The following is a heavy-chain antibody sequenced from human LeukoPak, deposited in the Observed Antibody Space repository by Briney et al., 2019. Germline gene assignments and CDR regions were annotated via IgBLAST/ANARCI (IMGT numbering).Heavy chain of an antibody. V-gene: IGHV4-59*08. CDR3: ARAYSSSWYWNWFDP. CDR1: GGSISSYY. J-gene: IGHJ5*02. D-gene: IGHD6-13*01. CDR2: IYYSGST. Sequence: SETLSLTCTVSGGSISSYYWSWIRQPPGKGLEWIGYIYYSGSTNYNPSLKSRVTISVKTSKNQFSLKVSSVSAADTAVYYCARAYSSSWYWNWFDPWGQGTLVTVSS.